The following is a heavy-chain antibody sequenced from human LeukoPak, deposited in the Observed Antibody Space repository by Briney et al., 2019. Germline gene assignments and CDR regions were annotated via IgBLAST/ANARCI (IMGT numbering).Heavy chain of an antibody. V-gene: IGHV4-4*02. CDR3: ARVGYYDSSGYYYLDY. D-gene: IGHD3-22*01. CDR1: GGSISSSNW. Sequence: PSETLSLTCAVSGGSISSSNWWSWVRQPPGKGLGWIGEIYHSGSTNYNPSLKSRVTISVDKSKNQFSLKLSSVNAADTAVYYCARVGYYDSSGYYYLDYWGQGTLVTVSS. J-gene: IGHJ4*02. CDR2: IYHSGST.